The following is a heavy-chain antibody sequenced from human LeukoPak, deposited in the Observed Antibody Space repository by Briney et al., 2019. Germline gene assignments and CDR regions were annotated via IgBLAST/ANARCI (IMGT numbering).Heavy chain of an antibody. D-gene: IGHD5-18*01. J-gene: IGHJ4*02. V-gene: IGHV3-21*01. CDR2: ISSSSSYI. CDR3: ARDGRVHSYGFDY. Sequence: GGSLRLSCAASGFTFSSYSMNWVRQAPGKGLEWVSSISSSSSYIYYADSVMGRFTISRDNAKNSLYLQMNSLRAEDTAVYYCARDGRVHSYGFDYWGQGTLVTVSS. CDR1: GFTFSSYS.